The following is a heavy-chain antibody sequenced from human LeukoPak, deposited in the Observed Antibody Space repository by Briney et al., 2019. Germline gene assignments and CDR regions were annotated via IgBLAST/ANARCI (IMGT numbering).Heavy chain of an antibody. CDR2: ISSSSSTL. D-gene: IGHD2-15*01. CDR1: GFTFSSYS. Sequence: GGSLRLSCTASGFTFSSYSMNWVRQAPGKGLEWVSYISSSSSTLYYADSVKGRFTISRDNAKNSLYLQMNSLRADDTAVYYCARDRKDIVVVVAATIDYWGQGTLVTVSS. J-gene: IGHJ4*02. V-gene: IGHV3-48*01. CDR3: ARDRKDIVVVVAATIDY.